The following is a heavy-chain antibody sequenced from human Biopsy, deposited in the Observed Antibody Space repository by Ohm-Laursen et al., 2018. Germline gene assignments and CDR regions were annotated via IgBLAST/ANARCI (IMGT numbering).Heavy chain of an antibody. J-gene: IGHJ4*02. Sequence: LSLTCAVSGFTFSSYAMSWVRQAPGKGLEWVSAITSSGDTTYYSDSVKGRFTISRDSSKNTLHLQMNSLRAEDTAVYYCAKDQGYYYDRSVYYYFDYWGQGTLVTVSS. CDR3: AKDQGYYYDRSVYYYFDY. CDR2: ITSSGDTT. V-gene: IGHV3-23*01. CDR1: GFTFSSYA. D-gene: IGHD3-22*01.